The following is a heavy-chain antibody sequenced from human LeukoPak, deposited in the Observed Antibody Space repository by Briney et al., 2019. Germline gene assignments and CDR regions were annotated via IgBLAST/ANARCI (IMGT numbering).Heavy chain of an antibody. CDR2: ISGSGGST. J-gene: IGHJ4*02. Sequence: GGSLRLSCAASGFTFSSYAMSWVRQAPGKGLEWVSVISGSGGSTYYADSVKGRFTISRDNSKNTLYLQMSSLRAEDTAVYYCAKGLRLGYCSSTSCYTPFDYWGQGTLVTVSA. D-gene: IGHD2-2*02. CDR1: GFTFSSYA. V-gene: IGHV3-23*01. CDR3: AKGLRLGYCSSTSCYTPFDY.